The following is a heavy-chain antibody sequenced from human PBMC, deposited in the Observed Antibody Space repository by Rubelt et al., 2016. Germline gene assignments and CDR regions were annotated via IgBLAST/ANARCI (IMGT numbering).Heavy chain of an antibody. CDR1: GYTFTGYY. CDR3: ARESSSGWYIDY. V-gene: IGHV1-2*06. D-gene: IGHD6-19*01. CDR2: INPNSGGT. Sequence: QVQLVQSGAEVKKPGASVKVSCKASGYTFTGYYMHWVRQAPGQGLEWVGRINPNSGGTNYAQNVQGRVTMTRETSITTAYMELGRLRSDDTAVFYCARESSSGWYIDYWGQGTLVTVSS. J-gene: IGHJ4*02.